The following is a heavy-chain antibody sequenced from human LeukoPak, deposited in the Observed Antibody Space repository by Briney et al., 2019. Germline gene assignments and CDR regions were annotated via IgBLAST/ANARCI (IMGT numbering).Heavy chain of an antibody. J-gene: IGHJ4*02. CDR1: GFTFSDYW. Sequence: GGSLRLSCVASGFTFSDYWMSWVRQAPGKGLEWVANIKQDGIEQNYVDSVKGRFTISRDNAKNSLYLQMNSLRAEDTAVYYCAREYYYGSAILYFFDYWGQGTLVTVSS. V-gene: IGHV3-7*01. D-gene: IGHD3-10*01. CDR3: AREYYYGSAILYFFDY. CDR2: IKQDGIEQ.